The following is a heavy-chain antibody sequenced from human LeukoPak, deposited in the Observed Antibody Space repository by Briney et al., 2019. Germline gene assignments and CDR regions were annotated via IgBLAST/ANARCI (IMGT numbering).Heavy chain of an antibody. CDR1: GDPFSSYA. V-gene: IGHV1-69*05. CDR2: IIPIFGTA. CDR3: ARVRLSTTGTTWEAFDI. D-gene: IGHD1-1*01. Sequence: GSSVKVSCKASGDPFSSYAISWVRQAPGQGLEWMGRIIPIFGTANYAQKFQGRVTITTDESTSTAYMELSSLRSEDTGVYYCARVRLSTTGTTWEAFDIWGQWTMVTVSS. J-gene: IGHJ3*02.